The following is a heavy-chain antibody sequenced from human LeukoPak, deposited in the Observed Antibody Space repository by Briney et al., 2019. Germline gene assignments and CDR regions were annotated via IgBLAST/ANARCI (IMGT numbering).Heavy chain of an antibody. CDR3: ATDYYGSGSYYIREDY. CDR1: GFTLSSHA. V-gene: IGHV3-30-3*01. CDR2: ISYDGSNK. Sequence: GGSLRLSCAASGFTLSSHAMHWVRQAPGKGLEWVAFISYDGSNKNYADSVKGRFTISRDNSKNTLYLQMNSLRAEDTAVYYCATDYYGSGSYYIREDYWGQGTLVTVSS. D-gene: IGHD3-10*01. J-gene: IGHJ4*02.